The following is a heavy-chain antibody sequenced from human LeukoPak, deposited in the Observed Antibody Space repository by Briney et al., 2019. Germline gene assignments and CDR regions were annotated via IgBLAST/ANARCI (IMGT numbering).Heavy chain of an antibody. D-gene: IGHD4-17*01. CDR2: ISSSSSYI. V-gene: IGHV3-21*01. CDR1: GFTFSSYS. Sequence: PGGSLRLSCAASGFTFSSYSMNWVRQAPGKGLAWVSSISSSSSYIYYADSVKGRFTISRDNTKNSLYLQTNSLRAEDTAVYYCASYGDYNDAFDIWGQGTMVTVSS. CDR3: ASYGDYNDAFDI. J-gene: IGHJ3*02.